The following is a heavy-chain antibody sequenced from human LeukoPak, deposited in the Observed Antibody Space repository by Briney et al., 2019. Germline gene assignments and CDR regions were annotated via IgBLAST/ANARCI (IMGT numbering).Heavy chain of an antibody. V-gene: IGHV4-59*01. CDR1: SGSISRFY. J-gene: IGHJ5*02. D-gene: IGHD6-13*01. Sequence: SETLSLTGTVSSGSISRFYWSWIRQPPGKGLDWIGYIYYTGSTYYNPSLKSRVTISVDTSKNQFSLKLNPVTAADTAVYYCARDFDEGIAAAGTSWRGGWFDPWGQGTLVTVSS. CDR3: ARDFDEGIAAAGTSWRGGWFDP. CDR2: IYYTGST.